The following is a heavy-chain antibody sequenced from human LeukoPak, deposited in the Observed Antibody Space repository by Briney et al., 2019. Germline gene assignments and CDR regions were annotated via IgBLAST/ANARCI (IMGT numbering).Heavy chain of an antibody. V-gene: IGHV1-69*05. CDR1: GGTFSSYA. D-gene: IGHD4-23*01. CDR2: IIPIFGTA. Sequence: GASVKVSCKASGGTFSSYAISWVRQAPGQGLGWMGGIIPIFGTANCAQKFQGRVTVTTDESTSTAYMELSSLRSEDTAVYYCARERPYGGNPDAPNYYMDVWGKGTTVTVSS. J-gene: IGHJ6*03. CDR3: ARERPYGGNPDAPNYYMDV.